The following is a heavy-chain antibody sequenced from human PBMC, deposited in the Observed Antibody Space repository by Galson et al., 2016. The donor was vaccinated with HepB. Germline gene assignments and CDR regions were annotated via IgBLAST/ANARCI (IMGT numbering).Heavy chain of an antibody. CDR3: ARDLSAGRWWFDP. D-gene: IGHD6-19*01. V-gene: IGHV4-31*03. Sequence: TLSLTCTVSGDSISSGGYYWNWIRQHPGKGLEWVGYIYSGGSTYYNPSLKSRLIISVDTSKNQISLKLSSVTAADPAVYYCARDLSAGRWWFDPWGQGTLVTVSA. CDR2: IYSGGST. J-gene: IGHJ5*02. CDR1: GDSISSGGYY.